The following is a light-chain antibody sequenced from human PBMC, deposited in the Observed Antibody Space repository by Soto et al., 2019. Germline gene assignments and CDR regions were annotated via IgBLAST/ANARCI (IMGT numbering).Light chain of an antibody. J-gene: IGKJ1*01. V-gene: IGKV3D-15*01. CDR2: DAS. Sequence: IVVSQSPSTLSVSTGERATLSCRASQSVSNKLAWYQQKPGQAPRLLIYDASNRATGIPARFSGSGSETDFTLTISSLQPEDFATYSCQQSYSTTWTFGQGTKVAIK. CDR1: QSVSNK. CDR3: QQSYSTTWT.